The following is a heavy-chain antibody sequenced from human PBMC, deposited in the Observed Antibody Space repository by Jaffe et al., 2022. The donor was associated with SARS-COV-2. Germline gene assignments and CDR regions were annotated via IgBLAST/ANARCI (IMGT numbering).Heavy chain of an antibody. CDR3: AKGHLLEQQPTNPFDY. J-gene: IGHJ4*02. CDR1: GFTFSSYA. CDR2: ISGSGGST. V-gene: IGHV3-23*01. Sequence: EVQLLESGGGLVQPGGSLRLSCAASGFTFSSYAMSWVRQAPGKGLEWVSAISGSGGSTYYADSVKGRFTISRDNSKNTLYLQMNSLRAEDTAVYYCAKGHLLEQQPTNPFDYWGQGTLVTVSS. D-gene: IGHD6-13*01.